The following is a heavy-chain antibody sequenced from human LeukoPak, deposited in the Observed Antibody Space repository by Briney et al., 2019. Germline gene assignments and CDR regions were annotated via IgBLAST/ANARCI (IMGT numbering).Heavy chain of an antibody. CDR3: ARDVVVPAANMYYYYYGMDV. D-gene: IGHD2-2*01. Sequence: PSETLSLTCTVSGGSISSSSYYWGWIRQPPGKGLEWIGSIYYSGSTYYNPSLKSRVTISVDTSKNQFSLKLSSVTAADTAVYYCARDVVVPAANMYYYYYGMDVWGQGTTVTVSS. CDR2: IYYSGST. V-gene: IGHV4-39*01. CDR1: GGSISSSSYY. J-gene: IGHJ6*02.